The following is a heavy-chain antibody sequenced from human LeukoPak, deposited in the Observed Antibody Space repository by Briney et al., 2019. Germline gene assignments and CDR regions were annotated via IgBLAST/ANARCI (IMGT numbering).Heavy chain of an antibody. CDR1: GYSFTSHW. J-gene: IGHJ5*02. CDR3: ARHPIAAGGAYNWFDP. Sequence: NHGEPLKISCKGSGYGSGYSFTSHWIAWVRQMPGKGLEWMGIIYPRDSNTIYSPSFQGQVTISVDTSINTAYLQWISLKASDTAMYYCARHPIAAGGAYNWFDPWGQGTLVTVSS. CDR2: IYPRDSNT. D-gene: IGHD6-13*01. V-gene: IGHV5-51*01.